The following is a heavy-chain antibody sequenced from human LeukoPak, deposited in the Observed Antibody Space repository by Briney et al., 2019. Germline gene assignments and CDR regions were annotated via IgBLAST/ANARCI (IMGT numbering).Heavy chain of an antibody. CDR1: GGSISSYY. D-gene: IGHD3-22*01. V-gene: IGHV4-59*01. J-gene: IGHJ3*02. Sequence: PSETLSLTCTVSGGSISSYYWSWIRQPPGKGLEWIGYIYYSGSTNYNPPLKSRVTISVDTSKNQFSLKLSSVTAADTAVYYCARDPGPDYYDSSGYYSLNAFDIWGQGTMVTVSS. CDR3: ARDPGPDYYDSSGYYSLNAFDI. CDR2: IYYSGST.